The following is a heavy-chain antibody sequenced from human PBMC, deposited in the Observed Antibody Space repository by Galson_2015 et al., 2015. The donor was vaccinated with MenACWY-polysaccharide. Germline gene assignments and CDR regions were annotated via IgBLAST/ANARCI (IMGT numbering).Heavy chain of an antibody. CDR1: GFTFSSDW. CDR3: ARRGGSYYDS. CDR2: INNDATTI. J-gene: IGHJ4*02. D-gene: IGHD3-10*01. Sequence: SLRLSYAASGFTFSSDWMHWVRQAPGKGLVWVSRINNDATTINYADSVKGRFIISRDNAKNTLYLQMNSLRAEDTAVYYCARRGGSYYDSWGQGTLVTVSS. V-gene: IGHV3-74*01.